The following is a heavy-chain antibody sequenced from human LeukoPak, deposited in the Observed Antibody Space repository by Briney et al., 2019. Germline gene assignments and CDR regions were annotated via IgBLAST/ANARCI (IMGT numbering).Heavy chain of an antibody. J-gene: IGHJ4*02. CDR1: GFTFSSDS. V-gene: IGHV3-21*01. Sequence: GGSLRGSCAASGFTFSSDSMKYVRQAPGKGMKWVSSISSSSSYIYYADSVKGRFTISRDNAKNSLYLQMNSLRAEDTAVYYCARGIAAAGTNYFDYWGQGTLVTVSS. CDR3: ARGIAAAGTNYFDY. D-gene: IGHD6-13*01. CDR2: ISSSSSYI.